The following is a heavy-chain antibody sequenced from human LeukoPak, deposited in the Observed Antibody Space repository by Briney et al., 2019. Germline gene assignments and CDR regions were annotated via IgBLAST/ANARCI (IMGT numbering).Heavy chain of an antibody. CDR2: IYYSGST. J-gene: IGHJ4*02. V-gene: IGHV4-59*01. Sequence: SETLSLTCTVSGGSISSYYWSWIRQPPGKGLEWIGYIYYSGSTNYNPSLKSRVTISVDTSKNQFSLKLSSVTAADTAAYYCARGLTDYGGNTDWGQGTLVTVSS. CDR1: GGSISSYY. D-gene: IGHD4-23*01. CDR3: ARGLTDYGGNTD.